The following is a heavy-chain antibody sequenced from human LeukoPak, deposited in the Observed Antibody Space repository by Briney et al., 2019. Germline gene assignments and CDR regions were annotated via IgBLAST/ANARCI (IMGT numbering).Heavy chain of an antibody. J-gene: IGHJ4*02. CDR3: ASSTYYYDSSGYID. CDR1: GGSIDTYY. Sequence: SETLSLTCTVSGGSIDTYYWNWIRQPPGKGLEWIGYVFHTGSTNYNPSLKSRVTISVDTSKNQFSLKLSSVTAADTAVYYCASSTYYYDSSGYIDWGQGTLVTVSS. V-gene: IGHV4-59*12. D-gene: IGHD3-22*01. CDR2: VFHTGST.